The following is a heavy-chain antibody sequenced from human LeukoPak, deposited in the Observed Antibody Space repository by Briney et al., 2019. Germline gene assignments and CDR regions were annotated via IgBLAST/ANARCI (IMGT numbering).Heavy chain of an antibody. V-gene: IGHV1-18*01. D-gene: IGHD2-15*01. CDR1: GYTFSSYG. CDR2: ISAYNGNT. J-gene: IGHJ4*02. Sequence: SVKVSCKASGYTFSSYGISWVRQAPGQGLEWLGYISAYNGNTNYAQKVQGRITMTTDTSTSTAYMEMRSLRSDDTAVYYCARDCSGSSCYWIHWGQGTLVTVSS. CDR3: ARDCSGSSCYWIH.